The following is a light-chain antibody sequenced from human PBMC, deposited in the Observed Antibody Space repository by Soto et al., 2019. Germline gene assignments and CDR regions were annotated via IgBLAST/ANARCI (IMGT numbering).Light chain of an antibody. V-gene: IGKV4-1*01. Sequence: DIVMSQSPDSLAASLGERATINCKSSQSVLYDSNNKNYLAWYQQKPGQPPKLLIYWASTRESGVPDRFSGSGSGTDFTLTISSLRAEDVAVYYCQQYYSIPPTFGGGTKVDIK. CDR2: WAS. CDR3: QQYYSIPPT. J-gene: IGKJ4*01. CDR1: QSVLYDSNNKNY.